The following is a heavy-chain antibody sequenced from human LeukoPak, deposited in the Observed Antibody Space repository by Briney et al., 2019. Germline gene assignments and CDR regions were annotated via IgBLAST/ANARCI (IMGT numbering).Heavy chain of an antibody. D-gene: IGHD4-17*01. J-gene: IGHJ6*03. CDR3: ARAGGDYYRYYYYYMDV. Sequence: SETLSLTCAVYGGSFSGYYWSWIRQPPGKGLEWIGEINHSGSTNYNPSLKSRVTISVDTSKNQFSLKLSSVTAADTAVYYCARAGGDYYRYYYYYMDVWGKGTTVTISS. V-gene: IGHV4-34*01. CDR1: GGSFSGYY. CDR2: INHSGST.